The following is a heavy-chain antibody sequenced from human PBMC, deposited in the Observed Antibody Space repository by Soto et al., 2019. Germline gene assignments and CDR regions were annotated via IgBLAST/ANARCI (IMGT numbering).Heavy chain of an antibody. CDR3: ARLRRCSGGSCYFSEFDY. J-gene: IGHJ4*02. Sequence: GESLKISCKGSGYSFTSYWIGWVRQMPGKGLEWMGIIYPGDSDTRYSPSFQGQVTISADKSISTAYLQWSSLKASDTAMYYCARLRRCSGGSCYFSEFDYWGQGTLVTVSS. CDR2: IYPGDSDT. V-gene: IGHV5-51*01. CDR1: GYSFTSYW. D-gene: IGHD2-15*01.